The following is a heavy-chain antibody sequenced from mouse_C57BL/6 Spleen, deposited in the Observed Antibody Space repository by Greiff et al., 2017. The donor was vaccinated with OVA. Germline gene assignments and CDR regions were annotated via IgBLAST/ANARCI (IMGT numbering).Heavy chain of an antibody. Sequence: QVQLQQPGAELVRPGASVTLSCKASGYTFTDYEMHWVKQTPVHGLEWIGAIDPETGGTAYNQKFKGKAILTADKSSSTAYMELRSLTSEDSAVYYCTRRHYGSSYADYWGQGTTLTVSS. J-gene: IGHJ2*01. CDR2: IDPETGGT. CDR1: GYTFTDYE. V-gene: IGHV1-15*01. CDR3: TRRHYGSSYADY. D-gene: IGHD1-1*01.